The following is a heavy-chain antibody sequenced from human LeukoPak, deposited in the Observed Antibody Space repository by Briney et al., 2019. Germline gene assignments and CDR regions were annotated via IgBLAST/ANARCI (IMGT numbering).Heavy chain of an antibody. D-gene: IGHD6-13*01. CDR2: IYYSGST. CDR1: GGSISSYY. V-gene: IGHV4-59*01. J-gene: IGHJ3*02. Sequence: SETLSLTCTVSGGSISSYYWSWIRQPPGKGLEWIGYIYYSGSTTYNPSLKSRVTISVDTSKNQFSLKLSSVTAADTAVYYCARAAPAAVHAFDIWGQGTMVTVSS. CDR3: ARAAPAAVHAFDI.